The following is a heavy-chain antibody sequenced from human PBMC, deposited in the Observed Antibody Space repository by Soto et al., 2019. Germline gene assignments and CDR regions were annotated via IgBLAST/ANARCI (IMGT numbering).Heavy chain of an antibody. V-gene: IGHV1-24*01. Sequence: ASVKVSCKVSGYTLTELSMHWVRQAPGKGLEWMGGFDPEDGETIYAQKFQGRVTMTEDTSTGTAYMELSSLRSDDTAVYYCARVMLRVTRTYYYMDVWGKGTTVTVS. CDR2: FDPEDGET. CDR1: GYTLTELS. D-gene: IGHD3-10*01. J-gene: IGHJ6*03. CDR3: ARVMLRVTRTYYYMDV.